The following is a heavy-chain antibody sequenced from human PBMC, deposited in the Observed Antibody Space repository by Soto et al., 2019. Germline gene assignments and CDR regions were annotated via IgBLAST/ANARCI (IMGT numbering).Heavy chain of an antibody. Sequence: QVQVVESGGGVVQPGRSLRLSCAASGFSFSSYGMHWVRQAPGKGLEWVAVIWYDGNTKYYADSVKGRFTISKDNSKNALNLQMNSLRAEDTAVYYCARGYGDFDNWGQGTGVSVSS. CDR3: ARGYGDFDN. CDR2: IWYDGNTK. J-gene: IGHJ4*02. CDR1: GFSFSSYG. D-gene: IGHD2-15*01. V-gene: IGHV3-33*01.